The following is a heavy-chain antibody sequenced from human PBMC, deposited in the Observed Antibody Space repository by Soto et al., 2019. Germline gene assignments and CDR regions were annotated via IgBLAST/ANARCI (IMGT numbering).Heavy chain of an antibody. CDR2: IRNKANSYTR. V-gene: IGHV3-72*01. J-gene: IGHJ2*01. CDR1: GFIFSDQY. CDR3: ARDLAGAPYVDL. D-gene: IGHD1-26*01. Sequence: EGQLVESGGGLVQPGGSLRLSCAASGFIFSDQYMDWVRQAPGKGLEWVGRIRNKANSYTREYAASVKGRFTISRDDSKNSFYLQMNSLKTEDTALYYCARDLAGAPYVDLWGRGTLVTVSS.